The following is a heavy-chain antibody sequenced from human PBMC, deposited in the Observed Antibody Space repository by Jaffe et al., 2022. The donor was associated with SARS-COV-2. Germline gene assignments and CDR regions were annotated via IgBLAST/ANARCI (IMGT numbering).Heavy chain of an antibody. J-gene: IGHJ4*02. CDR2: ISGSGGST. CDR1: GFTFSSYA. Sequence: EVQLLESGGGLVQPGGSLRLSCAASGFTFSSYAMSWVRQAPGKGLEWVSAISGSGGSTYYADSVKGRFTISRDNSKNTLYLQMNSLRAEDTAVYYCAKSHDSSGWVKRYYFDYWGQGTLVTVSS. D-gene: IGHD3-22*01. V-gene: IGHV3-23*01. CDR3: AKSHDSSGWVKRYYFDY.